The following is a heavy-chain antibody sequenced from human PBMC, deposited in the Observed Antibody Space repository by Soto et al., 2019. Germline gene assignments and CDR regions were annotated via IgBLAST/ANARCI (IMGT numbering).Heavy chain of an antibody. D-gene: IGHD6-13*01. CDR3: AKGLTYSSSWFREYYYGMDV. J-gene: IGHJ6*02. CDR1: GFTFSSYG. Sequence: GGYLRLCCADSGFTFSSYGMHWVRQAPGKGLEWVAVISYDGSNKYYADSVKGRFTISRDNSKNTLYLQMNSLRAEDTAVYYCAKGLTYSSSWFREYYYGMDVRGEGTTVPVSS. CDR2: ISYDGSNK. V-gene: IGHV3-30*18.